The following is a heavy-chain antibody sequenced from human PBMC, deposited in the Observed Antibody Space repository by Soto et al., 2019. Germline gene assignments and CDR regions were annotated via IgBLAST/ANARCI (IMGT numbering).Heavy chain of an antibody. D-gene: IGHD3-16*01. V-gene: IGHV1-18*01. J-gene: IGHJ6*02. Sequence: QVQLVQSGAEVKNPGASVKVSCKASGYTFTRYGIVWARQAPGQGLERMGWINTYNGNTNYAKNVQGRVTLTTDTSTSTAYMELRSLRSNDTAIYYCAMVDVYVTPSPQDVWGQGTTVIVSS. CDR2: INTYNGNT. CDR1: GYTFTRYG. CDR3: AMVDVYVTPSPQDV.